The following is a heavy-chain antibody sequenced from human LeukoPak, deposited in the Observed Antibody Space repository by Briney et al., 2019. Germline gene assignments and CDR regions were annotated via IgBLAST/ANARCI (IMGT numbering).Heavy chain of an antibody. CDR3: AKYSGDYFGDY. CDR2: ISASGGHT. CDR1: GFTFSSCA. Sequence: GGSLRLSCAASGFTFSSCAMSWVRQAPGKGLEWVSGISASGGHTFYADSVKGRFSISRDNSRNTLYLQMNSLRVEDTAIYYCAKYSGDYFGDYWGQGNLVTVSS. J-gene: IGHJ4*02. D-gene: IGHD1-26*01. V-gene: IGHV3-23*01.